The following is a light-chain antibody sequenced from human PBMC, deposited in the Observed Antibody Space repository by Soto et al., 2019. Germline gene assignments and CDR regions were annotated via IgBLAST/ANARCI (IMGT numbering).Light chain of an antibody. CDR3: QQYTDYQYT. J-gene: IGKJ2*01. CDR2: KAT. CDR1: QSIGSG. V-gene: IGKV1-5*03. Sequence: MTEALAGRSATVGEGVTIICRASQSIGSGLAWYQQKPGKAPKLLIYKATNLQTGVPSRFSGSGSGTDFSLTISSLQPVDSATYYSQQYTDYQYTFGQGTKVDIK.